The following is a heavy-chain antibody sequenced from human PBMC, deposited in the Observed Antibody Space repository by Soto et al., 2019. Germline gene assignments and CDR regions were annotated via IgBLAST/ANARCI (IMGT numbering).Heavy chain of an antibody. CDR1: GGSISSYY. CDR3: ARAPARYSSGWYEFYYYYMDV. V-gene: IGHV4-59*01. J-gene: IGHJ6*03. CDR2: IYYSGST. Sequence: SETLSLTCTVSGGSISSYYWSWIRQPPGKGLEWIGYIYYSGSTNYNPSLKSRVTISVDTSKNQFSLKLSSVTAADTAVYYCARAPARYSSGWYEFYYYYMDVWGKGTTVTVSS. D-gene: IGHD6-19*01.